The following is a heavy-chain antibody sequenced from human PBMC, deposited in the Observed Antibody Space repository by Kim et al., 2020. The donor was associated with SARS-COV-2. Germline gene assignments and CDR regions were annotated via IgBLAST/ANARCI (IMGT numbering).Heavy chain of an antibody. D-gene: IGHD6-6*01. CDR3: ARDRIAARQVDY. J-gene: IGHJ4*02. V-gene: IGHV1-2*02. CDR2: INPNSGGT. Sequence: ASVKVSCKASGYTFTGYYMHWVRQAPGQGLEWMGWINPNSGGTNYAQKFQGRVTMTRDTSISTAYMELSRLRSDDTAVYYCARDRIAARQVDYWGQGTLVTVSS. CDR1: GYTFTGYY.